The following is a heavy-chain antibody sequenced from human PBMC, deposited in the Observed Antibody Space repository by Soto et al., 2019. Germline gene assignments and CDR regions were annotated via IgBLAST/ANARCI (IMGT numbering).Heavy chain of an antibody. CDR3: ATWHLREPAYDI. V-gene: IGHV3-53*01. CDR1: GLTVSGKKY. D-gene: IGHD5-12*01. CDR2: VYDLDGT. J-gene: IGHJ3*02. Sequence: DVQLVESGGGLIQPGGSLRLSCVASGLTVSGKKYMAWVRQAPGKGPEWVSGVYDLDGTYYADSVRGRFTTSIDSSRTTVSLHMRDLRPEDTALYFCATWHLREPAYDIWGQGTMVTVSS.